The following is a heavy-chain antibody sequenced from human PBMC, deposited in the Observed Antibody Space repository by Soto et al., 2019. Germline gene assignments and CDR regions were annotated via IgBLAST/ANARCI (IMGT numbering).Heavy chain of an antibody. J-gene: IGHJ3*01. CDR2: ISPGADVS. Sequence: EVQLLESGGGLVQPGGSLRLSCAVSGFTFSSFVMNWVRQAPGKGLEWVSTISPGADVSHYTDSVKGGFTISRDNSRRTLHLQMDSLRVEDAAVYFCVRRAITATTKWGAFDVWGQGTAVTVSS. CDR1: GFTFSSFV. V-gene: IGHV3-23*01. D-gene: IGHD1-20*01. CDR3: VRRAITATTKWGAFDV.